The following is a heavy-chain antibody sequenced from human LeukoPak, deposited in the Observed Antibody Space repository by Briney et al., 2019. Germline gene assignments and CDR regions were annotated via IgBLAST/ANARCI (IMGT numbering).Heavy chain of an antibody. CDR2: IYDSGST. D-gene: IGHD2-15*01. CDR1: GASIRSGDYY. Sequence: PSETLSLTCTVSGASIRSGDYYWSWIRQPPGKGLEWIGYIYDSGSTYYNPSLKSRITISVDTSENRFSLKLSSVTATDTGVYYCARDCSGGSCYGAFDIWGQGTMVTVSS. V-gene: IGHV4-30-4*01. J-gene: IGHJ3*02. CDR3: ARDCSGGSCYGAFDI.